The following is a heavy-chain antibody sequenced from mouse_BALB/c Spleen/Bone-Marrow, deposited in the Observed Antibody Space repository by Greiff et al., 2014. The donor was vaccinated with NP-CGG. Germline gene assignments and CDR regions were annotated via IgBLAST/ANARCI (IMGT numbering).Heavy chain of an antibody. J-gene: IGHJ2*01. Sequence: DLVKPGASVKLSCKASGYSFTSSWIHWIKQRPGQGLEWIGRIAPGSGNTYYNAMFQGKATLTADTTSTTAYIQLSSLSSEVSAVYFCARFPAYYGSSFYYFDYWGQGTTLTVSS. CDR3: ARFPAYYGSSFYYFDY. CDR2: IAPGSGNT. CDR1: GYSFTSSW. D-gene: IGHD1-1*01. V-gene: IGHV1S41*01.